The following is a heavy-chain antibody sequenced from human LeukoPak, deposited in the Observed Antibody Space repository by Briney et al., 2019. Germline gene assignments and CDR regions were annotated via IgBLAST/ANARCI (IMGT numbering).Heavy chain of an antibody. CDR3: ASPSKFYGY. V-gene: IGHV3-11*01. J-gene: IGHJ4*02. D-gene: IGHD4-11*01. Sequence: LSLTCTVSGGSISSSSYYWGWIRQAPGKGLEWVSYISSSGSTIYYADSVKGRFTISRDNAKNSLYLQMNSLRAEDTAVYYCASPSKFYGYWGQGTLVTVSS. CDR1: GGSISSSSYY. CDR2: ISSSGSTI.